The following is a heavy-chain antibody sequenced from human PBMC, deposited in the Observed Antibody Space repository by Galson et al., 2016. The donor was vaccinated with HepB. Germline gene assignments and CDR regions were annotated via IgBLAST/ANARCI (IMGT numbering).Heavy chain of an antibody. D-gene: IGHD7-27*01. CDR2: ISSGAI. Sequence: LRLSCAASGFTFSSYSMNWVCQAPGKGLEWVSYISSGAIYYSDSVKGRFTISRDNAKNSLYLQMNSLRAEDTAVYYCARDHLWAFDYWGQGTLVTVSS. CDR3: ARDHLWAFDY. V-gene: IGHV3-48*04. CDR1: GFTFSSYS. J-gene: IGHJ4*02.